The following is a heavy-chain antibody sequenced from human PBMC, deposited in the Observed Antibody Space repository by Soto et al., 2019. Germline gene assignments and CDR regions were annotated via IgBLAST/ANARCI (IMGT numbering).Heavy chain of an antibody. V-gene: IGHV4-31*03. CDR1: GGSISGGGYY. D-gene: IGHD4-4*01. CDR2: IYYSGST. J-gene: IGHJ4*02. Sequence: SETLSLTCTVSGGSISGGGYYWSWIRQHPGKGLEWIGYIYYSGSTYYNPSLKSRVTISVDTSKNQFSLKLSSVTAADTAVYYCARRRFVTHYFDYWGQGTLVTVSS. CDR3: ARRRFVTHYFDY.